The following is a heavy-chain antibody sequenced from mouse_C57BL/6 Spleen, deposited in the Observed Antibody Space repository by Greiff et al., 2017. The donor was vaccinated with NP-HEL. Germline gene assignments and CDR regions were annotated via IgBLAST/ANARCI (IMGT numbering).Heavy chain of an antibody. D-gene: IGHD2-3*01. CDR1: GFTFSSYG. Sequence: EVQLQESGGDLVKPGGSLKLSCAASGFTFSSYGMSWVRQTPDKRLEWVATISSGGSYTYYPDSVKGRFTISRDNAKNTLYLQMSSLKSEDTAMYYCARHDEGYGGFAYWGQGTLVTVSA. CDR3: ARHDEGYGGFAY. CDR2: ISSGGSYT. J-gene: IGHJ3*01. V-gene: IGHV5-6*01.